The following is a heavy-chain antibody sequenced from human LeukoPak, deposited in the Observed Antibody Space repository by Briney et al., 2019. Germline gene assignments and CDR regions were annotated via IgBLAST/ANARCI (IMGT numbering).Heavy chain of an antibody. CDR1: GVSFSGYY. V-gene: IGHV4-34*01. CDR2: INHSGST. D-gene: IGHD6-19*01. J-gene: IGHJ4*02. CDR3: ARGPRGIAVAGHVPFNY. Sequence: SETLSLTCAVYGVSFSGYYWSWIRQPPGKGLEWTGEINHSGSTNYNPSLKSRVTISVDTSKNQFSLKLSSVTAADTAVYYCARGPRGIAVAGHVPFNYWGQGTLVTVSS.